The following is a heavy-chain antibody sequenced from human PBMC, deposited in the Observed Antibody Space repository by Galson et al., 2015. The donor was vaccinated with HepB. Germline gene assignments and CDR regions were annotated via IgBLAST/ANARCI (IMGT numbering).Heavy chain of an antibody. CDR3: ARVKEDYYDSGGYLY. D-gene: IGHD3-22*01. J-gene: IGHJ4*02. CDR2: ISGDGSSP. CDR1: GYTFTSYW. V-gene: IGHV3-74*01. Sequence: SCKASGYTFTSYWMQWVRQAPGKGLVWASRISGDGSSPNYADSVKGRFTISRDNARNTLYLQMNSLRAEDTAVYYCARVKEDYYDSGGYLYWGQGTLVTVS.